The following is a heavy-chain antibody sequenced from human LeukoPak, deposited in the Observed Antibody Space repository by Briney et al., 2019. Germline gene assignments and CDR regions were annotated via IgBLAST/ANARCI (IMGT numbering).Heavy chain of an antibody. Sequence: GGSLRLSCAASGFTFSSYSMNWVRQAPGKGLEWVSYISSSSSTIYYADSVKGRVTISRDNAKNSLYLQMNSLRAEDTAVYYCARDFVWGSHDYWGQGTLVTVSS. D-gene: IGHD3-16*01. V-gene: IGHV3-48*01. CDR1: GFTFSSYS. CDR2: ISSSSSTI. J-gene: IGHJ4*02. CDR3: ARDFVWGSHDY.